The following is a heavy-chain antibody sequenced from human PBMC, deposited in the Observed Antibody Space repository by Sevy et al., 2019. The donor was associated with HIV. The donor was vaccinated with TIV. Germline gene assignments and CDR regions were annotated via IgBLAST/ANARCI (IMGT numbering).Heavy chain of an antibody. CDR3: AREGGRGSGSFSAFDY. CDR2: ISYDGRNK. Sequence: GGSLRLSCAASGFTFSSYAMHWVRQAPGKGLEWVAVISYDGRNKYYADSVKGRFTISRDNSKNTLYLQMNSLRAEDTAVYYCAREGGRGSGSFSAFDYWGQGTLVTVSS. V-gene: IGHV3-30*04. J-gene: IGHJ4*02. D-gene: IGHD3-10*01. CDR1: GFTFSSYA.